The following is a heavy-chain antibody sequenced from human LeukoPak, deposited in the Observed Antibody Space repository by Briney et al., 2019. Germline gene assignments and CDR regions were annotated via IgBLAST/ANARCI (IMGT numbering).Heavy chain of an antibody. CDR1: GYTFTGYY. CDR3: ARDCSGGSCYNRFDY. CDR2: INPNSGGT. J-gene: IGHJ4*02. Sequence: ASVKVSCKASGYTFTGYYMHWVRQAAGQGHEWMGWINPNSGGTNYAQKLQGRVTMTTDTSTSTAYMELRSLRSDDTAVYYCARDCSGGSCYNRFDYWGQGTLVTVSS. D-gene: IGHD2-15*01. V-gene: IGHV1-2*02.